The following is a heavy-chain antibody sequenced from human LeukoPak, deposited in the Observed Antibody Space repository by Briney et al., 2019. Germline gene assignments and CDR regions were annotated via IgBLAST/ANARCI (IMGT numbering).Heavy chain of an antibody. Sequence: PGGSLRLSCAASGFTFSSYAMHWVRQAPVKGLEWVAFISSDGSNKYYADSVKGRFTISRDNSKNTLYLQMNSLRHEDTAVYYCDPHDSASQFWGRGTLVTVSS. CDR1: GFTFSSYA. J-gene: IGHJ2*01. CDR2: ISSDGSNK. V-gene: IGHV3-30-3*01. CDR3: DPHDSASQF. D-gene: IGHD6-6*01.